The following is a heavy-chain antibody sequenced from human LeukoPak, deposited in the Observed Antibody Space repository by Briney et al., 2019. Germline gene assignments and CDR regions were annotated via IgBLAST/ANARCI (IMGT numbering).Heavy chain of an antibody. CDR3: AGDLPYDSSGYGAFDI. V-gene: IGHV4-59*01. CDR1: GGSISSYY. J-gene: IGHJ3*02. Sequence: SETLSLTCTVSGGSISSYYWSWIRQPPGKGLEWIGYIYYSGSTNYNPSLKSRVTISVDTSKNQFSMKLSSVTAADTAVYYCAGDLPYDSSGYGAFDIWGQGTMVTVSS. CDR2: IYYSGST. D-gene: IGHD3-22*01.